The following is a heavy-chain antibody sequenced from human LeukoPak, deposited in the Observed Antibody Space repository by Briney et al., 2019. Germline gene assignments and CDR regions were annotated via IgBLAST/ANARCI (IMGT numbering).Heavy chain of an antibody. CDR2: ISSSSSTI. CDR1: GFTFSSYS. Sequence: GGSLRLSCAASGFTFSSYSMNWVRQAPGKGLEWVSYISSSSSTIYYADSVKGRFTISRDNAKNSLYLQMNSLRAEDTAVYYCARDALPAPYYYYMDVWGKGTTVTVSS. V-gene: IGHV3-48*04. D-gene: IGHD1-14*01. CDR3: ARDALPAPYYYYMDV. J-gene: IGHJ6*03.